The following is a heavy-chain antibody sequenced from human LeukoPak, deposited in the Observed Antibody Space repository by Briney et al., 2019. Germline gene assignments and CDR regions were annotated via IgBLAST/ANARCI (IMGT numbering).Heavy chain of an antibody. Sequence: SETLSLTCAVYGGSFSGYYWSWIRQPPGKGLEWIGEINHSGSTNYNPSLKGRVTISVDTSKNQFSLKLSSVTAADTAVYYCARGPFRTLRPKPNFDYWGQGTLVTVSS. CDR2: INHSGST. J-gene: IGHJ4*02. D-gene: IGHD3-16*01. CDR1: GGSFSGYY. V-gene: IGHV4-34*01. CDR3: ARGPFRTLRPKPNFDY.